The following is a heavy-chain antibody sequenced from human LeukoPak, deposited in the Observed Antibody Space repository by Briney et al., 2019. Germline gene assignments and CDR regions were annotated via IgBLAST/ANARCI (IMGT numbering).Heavy chain of an antibody. CDR3: AKGRTYSSSWYECFDP. Sequence: GGSLRLSCAASGFTFSSYAMSWVRQAPGKGLEWVPAISGSGGSTYYADSVKGRFTISRDTSKNTLYLQMNSLRAEDTAVYYCAKGRTYSSSWYECFDPWGQGTLVTVSS. V-gene: IGHV3-23*01. D-gene: IGHD6-13*01. J-gene: IGHJ5*02. CDR2: ISGSGGST. CDR1: GFTFSSYA.